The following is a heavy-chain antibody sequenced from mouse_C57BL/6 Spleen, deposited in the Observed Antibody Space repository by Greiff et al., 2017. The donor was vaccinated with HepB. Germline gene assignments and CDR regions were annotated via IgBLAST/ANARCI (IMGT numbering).Heavy chain of an antibody. CDR2: IWSGGST. Sequence: VKLVESGPGLVQPSQSLSITCTVSGFSLTSYGVHWVRQSPGKGLEWLGVIWSGGSTDYNAAFISRLSISKDNSKSQVFFKMNSLQADDTAIYYCARDWDDGYAWFAYWGQGTLVTVSA. D-gene: IGHD2-3*01. J-gene: IGHJ3*01. CDR1: GFSLTSYG. CDR3: ARDWDDGYAWFAY. V-gene: IGHV2-2*01.